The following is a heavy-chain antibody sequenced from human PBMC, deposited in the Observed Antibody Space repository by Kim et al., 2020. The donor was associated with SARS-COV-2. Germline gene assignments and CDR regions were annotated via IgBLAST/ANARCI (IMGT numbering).Heavy chain of an antibody. V-gene: IGHV3-23*01. Sequence: GGSLRLSCAASGFTFSSYAMSWVRQAPGKGLEWVSAISGSGGSTYYADSVKGRFTISRDNSKNTLYLQMNSLRAEDTAVYYCAKDGVVVVPAAMGNYYYYYGMDVWGQGTTVTVSS. CDR2: ISGSGGST. D-gene: IGHD2-2*01. CDR3: AKDGVVVVPAAMGNYYYYYGMDV. J-gene: IGHJ6*02. CDR1: GFTFSSYA.